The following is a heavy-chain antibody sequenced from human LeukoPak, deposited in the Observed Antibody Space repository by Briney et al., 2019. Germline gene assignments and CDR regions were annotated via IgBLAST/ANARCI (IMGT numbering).Heavy chain of an antibody. CDR2: ISSSSRYI. Sequence: PGGSLRLSCAASGFTFSSYAMNWVRQAPGKGLEWVSSISSSSRYIYYADSVKGRFTISRDNAKNSLYLQMNSLRAEDTAVYYCARAHLRDNYYYIDVWGQGTTVTVSS. D-gene: IGHD4-17*01. CDR1: GFTFSSYA. V-gene: IGHV3-21*01. CDR3: ARAHLRDNYYYIDV. J-gene: IGHJ6*03.